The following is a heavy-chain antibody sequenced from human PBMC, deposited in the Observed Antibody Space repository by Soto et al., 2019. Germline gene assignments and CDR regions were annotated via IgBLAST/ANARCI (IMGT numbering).Heavy chain of an antibody. CDR1: RYTFRSYG. V-gene: IGHV1-18*01. CDR3: ARLVGSYYGMDV. D-gene: IGHD3-10*01. J-gene: IGHJ6*02. CDR2: ISAYNGNT. Sequence: ASVKVSCKASRYTFRSYGMSWVRQAPGQGLEWMGWISAYNGNTNYAQKLQGRVTVTTDTSTSTAYRELRSLRSDDTAVYYCARLVGSYYGMDVWGQGTTVTVSS.